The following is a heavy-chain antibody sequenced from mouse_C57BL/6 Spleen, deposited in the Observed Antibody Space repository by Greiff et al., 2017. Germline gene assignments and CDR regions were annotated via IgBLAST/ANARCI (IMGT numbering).Heavy chain of an antibody. D-gene: IGHD4-1*01. Sequence: VASGASVKLPCKASGYAFSSYWMNWVKQRPGKGLEWNGQIYPGDGDTNYNGKFKGKATLTADKSSSTAYMQLSSLTSEDSAVYFCARDWDVDYFDYWGQGTTLTVSS. CDR2: IYPGDGDT. V-gene: IGHV1-80*01. CDR3: ARDWDVDYFDY. J-gene: IGHJ2*01. CDR1: GYAFSSYW.